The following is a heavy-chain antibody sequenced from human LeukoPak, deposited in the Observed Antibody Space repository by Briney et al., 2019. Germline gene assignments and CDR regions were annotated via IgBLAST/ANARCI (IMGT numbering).Heavy chain of an antibody. J-gene: IGHJ5*02. Sequence: SETLSFTCAVYGGSFSGYYWSWIRQPPGKGLEWIGEINHSGSTNYNPSLKSRVTISVDTSKNQFSLKLSSVTAADTAVYYCARPYYYDSRIDPWGQGILVTVSS. D-gene: IGHD3-22*01. CDR3: ARPYYYDSRIDP. V-gene: IGHV4-34*01. CDR2: INHSGST. CDR1: GGSFSGYY.